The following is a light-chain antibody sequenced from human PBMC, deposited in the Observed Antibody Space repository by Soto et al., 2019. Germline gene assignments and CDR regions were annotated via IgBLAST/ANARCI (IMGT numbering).Light chain of an antibody. V-gene: IGKV3-20*01. CDR1: QSVSSNY. CDR3: QQYGSSLFT. Sequence: EIVLTQSPGTLSLSPGERATLSCRASQSVSSNYLAWYQQKPGQAPRLLAYGASSRANGVPDRFSGSGSGTDFPLTISRLEPEDFAVYYCQQYGSSLFTFGPGTKVDFK. CDR2: GAS. J-gene: IGKJ3*01.